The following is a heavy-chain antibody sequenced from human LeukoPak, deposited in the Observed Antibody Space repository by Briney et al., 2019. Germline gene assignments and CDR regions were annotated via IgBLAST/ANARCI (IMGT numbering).Heavy chain of an antibody. CDR1: GFTFSSYG. CDR3: AKDGENAFDI. J-gene: IGHJ3*02. Sequence: GRSLRLSYAASGFTFSSYGMHWVRQAPGKGLEWVAVIWYGGSNKYYADSVKGRFTIPRDNSKNTLYLQMNSLRAEDTAVYYCAKDGENAFDIWGQGTMVTVSS. D-gene: IGHD7-27*01. V-gene: IGHV3-30*18. CDR2: IWYGGSNK.